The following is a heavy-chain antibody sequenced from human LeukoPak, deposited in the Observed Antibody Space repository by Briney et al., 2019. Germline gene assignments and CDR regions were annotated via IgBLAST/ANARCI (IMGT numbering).Heavy chain of an antibody. D-gene: IGHD6-19*01. CDR3: ARGKSSGWYEY. Sequence: SETLSLTCTVSGGSISSYYWSWIRQPPGKGLEWIGYIYYSGSTNYNPSLKSRVTISVDTSKNQFSLKLSSVTAADTAVYYCARGKSSGWYEYWGQGTLVTVSS. CDR2: IYYSGST. J-gene: IGHJ4*02. CDR1: GGSISSYY. V-gene: IGHV4-59*01.